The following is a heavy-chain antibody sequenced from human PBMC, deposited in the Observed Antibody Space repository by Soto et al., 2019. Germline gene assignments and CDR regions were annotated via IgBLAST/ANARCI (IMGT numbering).Heavy chain of an antibody. J-gene: IGHJ6*02. CDR3: ASSSGSYYKLTYYYYGMDV. CDR1: GGTFSSYA. D-gene: IGHD1-26*01. Sequence: ASVKVSCKASGGTFSSYAISWVRQAPGQGLEWMGGIIPIFGTANYAQKFQGRVTITADESTSTAYMELSSLRSEDTAVYYCASSSGSYYKLTYYYYGMDVWGQGTTVTVSS. CDR2: IIPIFGTA. V-gene: IGHV1-69*13.